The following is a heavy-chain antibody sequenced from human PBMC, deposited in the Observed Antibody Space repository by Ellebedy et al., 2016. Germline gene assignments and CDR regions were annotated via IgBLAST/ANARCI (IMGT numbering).Heavy chain of an antibody. CDR1: GFTFSNAW. CDR2: IKSKTDGGTT. D-gene: IGHD3-10*01. V-gene: IGHV3-15*01. J-gene: IGHJ6*02. CDR3: TTGSYYYYGMDV. Sequence: GESLKISXAASGFTFSNAWMSWVRQAPGKGLEWVGRIKSKTDGGTTDYAAPVKGRFTISRDDSKNTLYLQMNSLKTEDTAVYYCTTGSYYYYGMDVWGQGTTVTVSS.